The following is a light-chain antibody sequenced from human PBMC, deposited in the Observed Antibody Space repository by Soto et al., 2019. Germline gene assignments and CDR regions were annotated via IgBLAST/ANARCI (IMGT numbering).Light chain of an antibody. J-gene: IGLJ2*01. V-gene: IGLV3-27*01. Sequence: SYELTQPSSVSVSPGQTARITCSGDVLAKKYARWFQQKPGQAPVLVIYKDSERPSGIPERFSGSSSGTTVTLTISGAQVXXXXXXXXXXXADNPVVFGGGTKXXVL. CDR2: KDS. CDR3: XXXADNPVV. CDR1: VLAKKY.